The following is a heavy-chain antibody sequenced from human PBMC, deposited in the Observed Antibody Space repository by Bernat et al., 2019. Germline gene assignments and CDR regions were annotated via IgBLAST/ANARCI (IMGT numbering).Heavy chain of an antibody. CDR1: GGTFSSYA. CDR2: IIPIFGTA. CDR3: ARSFSGSYCTSYYCYGMDV. J-gene: IGHJ6*01. D-gene: IGHD6-19*01. V-gene: IGHV1-69*01. Sequence: QVQLVQSGAEVKKPGSSVKVSCKASGGTFSSYAISWVRQAPGQGLEWMGGIIPIFGTANYAQKFQGRVTITEDESTSTAYMELSRLRYEDTAVYYCARSFSGSYCTSYYCYGMDVRGQGTTVTVSS.